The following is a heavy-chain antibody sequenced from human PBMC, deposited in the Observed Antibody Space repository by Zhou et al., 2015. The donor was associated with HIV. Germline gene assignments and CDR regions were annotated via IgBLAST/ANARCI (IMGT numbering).Heavy chain of an antibody. V-gene: IGHV1-69*01. Sequence: QVQLVQSGAEVKKPGSSVKVSCKASGGTFSSYAISWVRQAPGQGLEWMGGIIPIFGTANYAQKFQGRVTITADESTSTAYMELSSLRSEDTAVYYCARDQLYSLTGRETRRYYFDYWGQGTLVTVSS. CDR2: IIPIFGTA. CDR1: GGTFSSYA. J-gene: IGHJ4*02. D-gene: IGHD3-9*01. CDR3: ARDQLYSLTGRETRRYYFDY.